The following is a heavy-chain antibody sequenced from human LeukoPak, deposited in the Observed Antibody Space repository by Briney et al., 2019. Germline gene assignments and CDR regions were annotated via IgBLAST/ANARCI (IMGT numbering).Heavy chain of an antibody. V-gene: IGHV3-30-3*01. D-gene: IGHD2-15*01. CDR2: ISLAGTTK. CDR3: AREYCAGASCYWYYFDY. CDR1: GFIFSQFP. J-gene: IGHJ4*02. Sequence: QAGGSLRLSCAASGFIFSQFPMHWVRQAPGKGLEWVAVISLAGTTKYYADSVKGRFSISRDNAKSTLSLQMSSLRPGDTAVYYCAREYCAGASCYWYYFDYWGQGTLVTVSS.